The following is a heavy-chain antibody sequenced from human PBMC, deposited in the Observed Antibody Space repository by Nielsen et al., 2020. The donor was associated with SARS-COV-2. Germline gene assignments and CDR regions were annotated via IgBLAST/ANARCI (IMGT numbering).Heavy chain of an antibody. D-gene: IGHD5-24*01. Sequence: GESLKISCAASGFTFSVYDMHWVRQVAGKGLEWVSGINTAGDTFYPDSVQGRFTISRDNARNTLYLQMSGLRAEDTGVYYCASRQDGYNYDTQWGQGTRVTVSS. CDR2: INTAGDT. J-gene: IGHJ4*02. CDR3: ASRQDGYNYDTQ. CDR1: GFTFSVYD. V-gene: IGHV3-13*01.